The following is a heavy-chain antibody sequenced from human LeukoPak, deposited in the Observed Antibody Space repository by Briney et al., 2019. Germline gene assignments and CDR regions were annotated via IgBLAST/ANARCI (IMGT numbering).Heavy chain of an antibody. D-gene: IGHD4-17*01. Sequence: GGSLRLSCAASGFTFSNYGMNWVRQAPGRGLKWVSYISSSGATIYYADSVKGRFTISRDNAKNSLYLQMNSLRAEDTAVYYCAGDSSGDYGYYYMDVWGKGTTVTVSS. CDR2: ISSSGATI. V-gene: IGHV3-48*01. J-gene: IGHJ6*03. CDR1: GFTFSNYG. CDR3: AGDSSGDYGYYYMDV.